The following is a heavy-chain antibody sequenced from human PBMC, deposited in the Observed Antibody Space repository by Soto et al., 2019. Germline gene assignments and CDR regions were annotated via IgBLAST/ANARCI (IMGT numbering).Heavy chain of an antibody. CDR3: ARVSGDYNWFDP. V-gene: IGHV4-34*01. Sequence: QVQLQQWGAGLLKPSETLSLTCAVYGGSFSGYYWSWIRQPPGKGLEWIGEINHSGSTNYHPSLKSRVTISVDTSKNQFSLKLSSVTAADTAVYYCARVSGDYNWFDPWGQGTLVTVSS. D-gene: IGHD4-17*01. CDR2: INHSGST. CDR1: GGSFSGYY. J-gene: IGHJ5*02.